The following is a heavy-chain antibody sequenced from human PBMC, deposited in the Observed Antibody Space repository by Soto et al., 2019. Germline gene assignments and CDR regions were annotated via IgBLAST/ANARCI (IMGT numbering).Heavy chain of an antibody. CDR2: ISYDGSNK. V-gene: IGHV3-30-3*01. D-gene: IGHD2-15*01. J-gene: IGHJ3*02. Sequence: GGSLRLSCAASGFTFSSYAMHWVRQAPGKGLEWVAVISYDGSNKYYADSVKGRFTISRDNSKNTLYLQMNSLRAEDTAVYYCARDEDIVVVVASPNFDIWGQGTMVTVSS. CDR1: GFTFSSYA. CDR3: ARDEDIVVVVASPNFDI.